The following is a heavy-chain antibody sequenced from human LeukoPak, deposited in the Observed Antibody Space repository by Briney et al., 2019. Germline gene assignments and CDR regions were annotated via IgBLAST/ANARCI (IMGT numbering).Heavy chain of an antibody. CDR1: GFTFSIYA. CDR3: ARESSGYYIDY. Sequence: GGSLRLSCAASGFTFSIYAMSWVRQAPGKGLEWVSAISGSGGTAYYADSVKGRFTISRDNSKNTLYLQMNSLRAEDTAVYYCARESSGYYIDYWGQGSLVTVSS. CDR2: ISGSGGTA. D-gene: IGHD3-22*01. V-gene: IGHV3-23*01. J-gene: IGHJ4*02.